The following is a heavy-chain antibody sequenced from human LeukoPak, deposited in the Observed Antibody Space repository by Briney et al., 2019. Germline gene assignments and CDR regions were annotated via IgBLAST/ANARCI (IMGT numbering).Heavy chain of an antibody. CDR1: GFTFSSYE. D-gene: IGHD3-16*02. Sequence: GGSLRLSCAASGFTFSSYEMNCVRQAPGKGLEWVSYISSSGSTIYYADSVKGRFTISRDNAKNPLYLQMNSLRAEDTAVYYCARAVMITFGGVIVRHDAFDIWGQGTMVTVSS. V-gene: IGHV3-48*03. CDR3: ARAVMITFGGVIVRHDAFDI. J-gene: IGHJ3*02. CDR2: ISSSGSTI.